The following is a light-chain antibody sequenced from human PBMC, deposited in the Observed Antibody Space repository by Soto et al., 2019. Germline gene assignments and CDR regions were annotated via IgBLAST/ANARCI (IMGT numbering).Light chain of an antibody. Sequence: QSVLTQPPSASGTPGQRVTISCSGSSSNIGANPINWYQQLPGTAPKLLIYNNDQRPSGVPDRFSASKSGTSASLAISGLQSEDEADYYCEAWDDSLYGAVLGGGTNDRP. J-gene: IGLJ2*01. CDR1: SSNIGANP. V-gene: IGLV1-44*01. CDR3: EAWDDSLYGAV. CDR2: NND.